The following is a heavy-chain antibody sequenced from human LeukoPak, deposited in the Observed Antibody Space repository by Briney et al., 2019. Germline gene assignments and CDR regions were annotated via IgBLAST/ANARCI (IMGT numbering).Heavy chain of an antibody. D-gene: IGHD5-18*01. CDR3: ARVGIRGYYYMDV. Sequence: GASVKVSCKASGYTFTSYGISWVRQAPGQGLEWMGWINPNSGGTNYAQKFQGRVTMTRDTSISTAYMELSRLRSDDTAVYYCARVGIRGYYYMDVWGKGTTVTISS. V-gene: IGHV1-2*02. J-gene: IGHJ6*03. CDR1: GYTFTSYG. CDR2: INPNSGGT.